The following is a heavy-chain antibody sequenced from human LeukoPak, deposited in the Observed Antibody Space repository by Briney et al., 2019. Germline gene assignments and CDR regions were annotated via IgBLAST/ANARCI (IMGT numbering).Heavy chain of an antibody. V-gene: IGHV4-34*01. CDR3: ARLTVTLHFDY. Sequence: SETLSLTCAVYGGSFSGYYWSWIRQPPGKGLEWIGEINHSGSTNYNPSLKSRVTISVDTSKNQFSLKLSSVTAADTAVYYCARLTVTLHFDYWGQGTLVTVSS. CDR2: INHSGST. J-gene: IGHJ4*02. CDR1: GGSFSGYY. D-gene: IGHD4-17*01.